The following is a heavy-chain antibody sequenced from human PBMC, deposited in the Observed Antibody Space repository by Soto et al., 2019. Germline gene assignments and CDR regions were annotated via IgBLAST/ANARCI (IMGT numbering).Heavy chain of an antibody. CDR3: ARESGRKYGMDV. J-gene: IGHJ6*02. D-gene: IGHD2-15*01. CDR2: INSDGSST. Sequence: EVQLVESGGGLVQPGGSLRLSCAASGFTFSSYWMHWVRQAPGKGLVWVSRINSDGSSTNNADSVKGRFTISRDNAKNTLSLQMTSLKAEDTAVYYCARESGRKYGMDVWGHGTTVTVSS. V-gene: IGHV3-74*01. CDR1: GFTFSSYW.